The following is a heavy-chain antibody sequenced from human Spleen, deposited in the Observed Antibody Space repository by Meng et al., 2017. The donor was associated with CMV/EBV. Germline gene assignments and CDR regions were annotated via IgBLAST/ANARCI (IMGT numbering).Heavy chain of an antibody. CDR1: GFLXSTSGVG. D-gene: IGHD3-22*01. CDR2: IYWDDDK. V-gene: IGHV2-5*02. CDR3: AQSHRSYDSSGYYYAEYFQH. Sequence: QITLKESGXTLVKXXXTLTLTCXFSGFLXSTSGVGVGWIRQPPGKALEWLALIYWDDDKRYSPSLKSRLTITKDTSKNQVVLTMTNMDPVDTATYYCAQSHRSYDSSGYYYAEYFQHWGQGTMVTVSS. J-gene: IGHJ1*01.